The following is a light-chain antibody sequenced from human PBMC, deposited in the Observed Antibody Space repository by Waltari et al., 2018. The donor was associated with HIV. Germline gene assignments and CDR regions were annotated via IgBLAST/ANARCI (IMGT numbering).Light chain of an antibody. J-gene: IGLJ3*02. Sequence: HSVLTQPPSVSAAPGQKVTISCSGSSSNLGNNYVSWYQQFPGTAPKLLIYDNNKRPSGIPDRFSGTKSGTSATLGITGLQTGDEAGYYCGAWDSGLSAWVFGGGTKLTVL. V-gene: IGLV1-51*01. CDR2: DNN. CDR3: GAWDSGLSAWV. CDR1: SSNLGNNY.